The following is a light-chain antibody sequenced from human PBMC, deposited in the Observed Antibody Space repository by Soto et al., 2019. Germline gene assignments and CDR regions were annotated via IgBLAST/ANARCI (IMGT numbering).Light chain of an antibody. Sequence: QSALTQPASVSGSPGQSITISCTGTSSDVGGYNYVSWYQQHPGKAPKLMIYDASNRPSGVSNRFSGSKSGNTASLTISGLQAEDEADYYCSSYTSSLVVFGGGTQLTVL. CDR3: SSYTSSLVV. CDR2: DAS. J-gene: IGLJ2*01. CDR1: SSDVGGYNY. V-gene: IGLV2-14*01.